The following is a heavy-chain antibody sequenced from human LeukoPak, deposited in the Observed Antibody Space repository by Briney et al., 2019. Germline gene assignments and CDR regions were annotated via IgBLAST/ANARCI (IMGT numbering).Heavy chain of an antibody. Sequence: GGSLRLSXAASGFTFSSYAMSWVRQAPGKGLEWVSGISGSGGSTYYADSVKGRFTISRDNSKNTLYLQMNSLRAEDTAAYYCAKALYDSSGYYSFDYWGQGTLVTVSS. J-gene: IGHJ4*02. D-gene: IGHD3-22*01. CDR3: AKALYDSSGYYSFDY. CDR1: GFTFSSYA. CDR2: ISGSGGST. V-gene: IGHV3-23*01.